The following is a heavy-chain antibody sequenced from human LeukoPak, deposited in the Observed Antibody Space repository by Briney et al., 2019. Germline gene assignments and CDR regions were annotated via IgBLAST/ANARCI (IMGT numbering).Heavy chain of an antibody. Sequence: GGSLRLSCASSGFTFSSYWMHWVRQAPGKGLVWVSRIKSDGSTRYAASVKGRFTISRDNAKNTVSLQMNSLRAEDTGVYYCARAPSEIGGYYPEYFRHWGEGTLVSVS. J-gene: IGHJ1*01. D-gene: IGHD3-22*01. V-gene: IGHV3-74*01. CDR3: ARAPSEIGGYYPEYFRH. CDR1: GFTFSSYW. CDR2: IKSDGST.